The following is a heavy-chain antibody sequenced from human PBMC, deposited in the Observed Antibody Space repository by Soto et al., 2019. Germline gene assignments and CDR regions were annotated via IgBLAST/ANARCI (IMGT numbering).Heavy chain of an antibody. Sequence: PGGSLRLSCAASGFTFSDYYMSWIRQAPGKGLEWVSYISSSSSNTNYADSVKGRFTISRDNPKNTLCLQMNSLRAEDTALYYCAKGSGFYYYNSGSNWFDPWGQGTLVTVSS. CDR3: AKGSGFYYYNSGSNWFDP. D-gene: IGHD3-22*01. J-gene: IGHJ5*02. V-gene: IGHV3-11*05. CDR2: ISSSSSNT. CDR1: GFTFSDYY.